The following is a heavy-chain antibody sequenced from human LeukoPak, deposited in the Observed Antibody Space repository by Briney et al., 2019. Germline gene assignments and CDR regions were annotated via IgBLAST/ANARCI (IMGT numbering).Heavy chain of an antibody. V-gene: IGHV3-20*04. CDR3: ARVSASGYSYGYFDY. Sequence: PGGSLRLSCAASGFTFDDYGMSWVRHAPGKGLEWVAGINWNGGSTVYADSVKGRFTIPRDNAKNSLYLQMNSLRAEDTALYYCARVSASGYSYGYFDYWGQGTLVTVSS. CDR2: INWNGGST. J-gene: IGHJ4*02. D-gene: IGHD5-18*01. CDR1: GFTFDDYG.